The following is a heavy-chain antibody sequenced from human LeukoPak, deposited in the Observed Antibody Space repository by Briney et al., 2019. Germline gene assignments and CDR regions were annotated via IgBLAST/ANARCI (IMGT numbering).Heavy chain of an antibody. CDR2: IYYSGST. CDR3: ARGIAARLATDY. CDR1: GGSISSGGYY. Sequence: SQTLSLTCTVSGGSISSGGYYWSWIRQHPGKGLEWIGYIYYSGSTYYNPSLKSRVTISVDTSKNQFSLKLSSVTAADTAVYYCARGIAARLATDYWGQGTLVTVSS. J-gene: IGHJ4*02. V-gene: IGHV4-31*03. D-gene: IGHD6-13*01.